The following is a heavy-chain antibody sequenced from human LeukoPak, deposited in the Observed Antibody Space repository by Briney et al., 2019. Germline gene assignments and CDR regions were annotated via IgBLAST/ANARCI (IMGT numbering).Heavy chain of an antibody. CDR1: GFTFSTYA. J-gene: IGHJ6*03. Sequence: PGGSLRLSCAASGFTFSTYAKSWVRQAPGKGLEWVSAISGSGGSTYYADSVKGRFTITRDNSKNTLYLQMNSLRAEDTAVYYCAKSVTEGQYYYYYYMDVWGKGTTVTVSS. CDR3: AKSVTEGQYYYYYYMDV. CDR2: ISGSGGST. V-gene: IGHV3-23*01.